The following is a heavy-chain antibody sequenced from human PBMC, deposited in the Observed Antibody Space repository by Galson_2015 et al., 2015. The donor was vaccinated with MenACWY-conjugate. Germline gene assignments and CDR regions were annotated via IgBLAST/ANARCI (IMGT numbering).Heavy chain of an antibody. J-gene: IGHJ2*01. CDR1: GFTFSNAW. CDR3: TTEGYDILTGYWRGYFDL. Sequence: SLRLSCAASGFTFSNAWMSWVRQAPGKGLEWVGRIKSKTDGGTPDYPAPAKGRFTISRDDSENVLYLEMSSLKTEDTAVYYCTTEGYDILTGYWRGYFDLWGRGTLVTVSS. V-gene: IGHV3-15*01. D-gene: IGHD3-9*01. CDR2: IKSKTDGGTP.